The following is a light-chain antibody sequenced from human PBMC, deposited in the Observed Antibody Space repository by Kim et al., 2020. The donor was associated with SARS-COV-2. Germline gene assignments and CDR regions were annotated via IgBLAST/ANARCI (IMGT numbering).Light chain of an antibody. J-gene: IGKJ2*01. CDR2: GAS. CDR3: HQYGDSPYT. CDR1: QSVTSDY. Sequence: EVVLTQSPAILSLSPGERATLSCRATQSVTSDYLAWFQQKPGQAPRLLIYGASSRATGIADRFSGSGPGTDFTLTISRLEPEDFEVYFCHQYGDSPYTFGQGTKLEIK. V-gene: IGKV3-20*01.